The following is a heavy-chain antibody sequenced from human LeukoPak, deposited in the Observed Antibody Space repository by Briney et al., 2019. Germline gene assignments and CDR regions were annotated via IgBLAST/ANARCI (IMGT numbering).Heavy chain of an antibody. CDR3: ARGFDSKSTYFDY. Sequence: SETLSLTCTVSGGSISSYYWSWIRQPPGEGLEWIGYIYYSGSTNYNPSLKSRVTMSVDTSKNQFSLKLSSVTAADTAVYYCARGFDSKSTYFDYWGQGTLVTVSS. CDR2: IYYSGST. V-gene: IGHV4-59*01. J-gene: IGHJ4*02. D-gene: IGHD5-12*01. CDR1: GGSISSYY.